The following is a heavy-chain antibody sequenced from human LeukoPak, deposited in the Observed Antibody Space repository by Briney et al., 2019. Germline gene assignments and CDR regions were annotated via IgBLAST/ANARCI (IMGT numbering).Heavy chain of an antibody. CDR1: GFTFSSYW. D-gene: IGHD3-10*01. Sequence: GGSLRLSCAASGFTFSSYWMSWVRQAPGKGLEWVANIKQDGSEKYYVDSVKGRCTISRDNAKNSRYLQMNRLRAEDTAVYYCARDRGYGSGSPFDYWGQGTLVTVSS. CDR2: IKQDGSEK. V-gene: IGHV3-7*01. J-gene: IGHJ4*02. CDR3: ARDRGYGSGSPFDY.